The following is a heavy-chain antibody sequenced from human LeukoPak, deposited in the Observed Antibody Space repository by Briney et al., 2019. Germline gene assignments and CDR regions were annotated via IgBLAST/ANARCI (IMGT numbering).Heavy chain of an antibody. V-gene: IGHV3-48*04. Sequence: PGGSLRLSCAASGFTFSSHWMNWVRQAPGKGLEWVSYISSSSSTIYYADSVKGRFTISRDNAKNSLYLQMNSLRAEDTAVYYCAREDVQRSRYAAAGTTTTGGLDYWGQGTLVTVSS. D-gene: IGHD6-13*01. J-gene: IGHJ4*02. CDR1: GFTFSSHW. CDR3: AREDVQRSRYAAAGTTTTGGLDY. CDR2: ISSSSSTI.